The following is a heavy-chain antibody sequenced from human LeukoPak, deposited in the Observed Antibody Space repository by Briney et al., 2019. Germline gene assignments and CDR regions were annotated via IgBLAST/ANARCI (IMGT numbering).Heavy chain of an antibody. CDR3: ARDGAGRRFFDY. CDR1: GLTVSSNY. CDR2: IYSGGST. D-gene: IGHD3-10*01. Sequence: GGSLRLSCAASGLTVSSNYMSWVRQAPGKGLEWVSVIYSGGSTYYADSEKGRFTISRDNSKNTLYLQMNSLRAEDTAVYYCARDGAGRRFFDYWGQGTLVTVSS. V-gene: IGHV3-53*01. J-gene: IGHJ4*02.